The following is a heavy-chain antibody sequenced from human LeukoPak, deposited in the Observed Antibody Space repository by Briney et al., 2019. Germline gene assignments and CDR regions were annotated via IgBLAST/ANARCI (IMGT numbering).Heavy chain of an antibody. V-gene: IGHV1-18*01. Sequence: ASVKVSCKASGYTFTSYGISWVRQAPGQGLEWMGWISAYNGNTNYAQRLQGRVTMTTDTSTSTAYMELRSLRSDDTAVYYCARGDASWDEYVISHYFDYWGQGTLVTVSS. CDR1: GYTFTSYG. J-gene: IGHJ4*02. CDR3: ARGDASWDEYVISHYFDY. D-gene: IGHD7-27*01. CDR2: ISAYNGNT.